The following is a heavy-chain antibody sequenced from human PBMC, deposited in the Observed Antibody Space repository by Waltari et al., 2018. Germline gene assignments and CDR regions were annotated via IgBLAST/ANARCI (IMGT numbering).Heavy chain of an antibody. J-gene: IGHJ4*02. D-gene: IGHD3-3*01. CDR1: GFSLSTSGVG. V-gene: IGHV2-5*01. CDR3: AHSPTYYDSWSGYSGGQAFDY. CDR2: IYWNDDK. Sequence: QITLKESGPTLVKPTQTLTLTCTFSGFSLSTSGVGVGWIRQPPGKALEWLALIYWNDDKRYSPSLKSRLTITKDTSKNQVVLTMTNMDPVDTATYYCAHSPTYYDSWSGYSGGQAFDYWGQGTLVTVSS.